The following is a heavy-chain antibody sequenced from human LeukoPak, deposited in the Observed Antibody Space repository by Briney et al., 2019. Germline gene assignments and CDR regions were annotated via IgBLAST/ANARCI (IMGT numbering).Heavy chain of an antibody. CDR3: AKSEYFDSSSCGY. CDR1: GFTFSSYG. J-gene: IGHJ4*02. V-gene: IGHV3-30*02. D-gene: IGHD6-13*01. CDR2: IRYDGSNK. Sequence: GGSLRLSCAASGFTFSSYGMHWVRQAPGKGLEWVAFIRYDGSNKYYADSVKGRFTISRDNSKNTLYLQMNSLRAEDTAVYYCAKSEYFDSSSCGYWGQGTLVTVSS.